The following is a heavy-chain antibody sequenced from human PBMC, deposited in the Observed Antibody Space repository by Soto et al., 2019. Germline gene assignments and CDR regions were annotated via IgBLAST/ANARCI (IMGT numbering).Heavy chain of an antibody. CDR1: GFTFSSYS. CDR3: AREARFLEWQRTYYYYYGMDV. V-gene: IGHV3-21*01. Sequence: PVGSLRLSCAASGFTFSSYSMNWVRQAPGKGLEWVSSISSSSSYIYYADSVKGRFTISRDNAKNSLYLQMNSLRAEDTAVYYCAREARFLEWQRTYYYYYGMDVWGQGTTVTVSS. CDR2: ISSSSSYI. D-gene: IGHD3-3*01. J-gene: IGHJ6*02.